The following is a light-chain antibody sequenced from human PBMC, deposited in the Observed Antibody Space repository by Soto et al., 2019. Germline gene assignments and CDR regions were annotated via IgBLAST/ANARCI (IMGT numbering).Light chain of an antibody. CDR3: QQSNNWPPLT. CDR1: QSVAGN. J-gene: IGKJ4*01. Sequence: EIVMTQSPATLSVSPGETATLSCRASQSVAGNLAWYQQKPGQPPRLLIYGVSTRATGVPARFSDSGSETDFSLTISSLQIEDFALYYCQQSNNWPPLTFGGGTKVDIK. V-gene: IGKV3-15*01. CDR2: GVS.